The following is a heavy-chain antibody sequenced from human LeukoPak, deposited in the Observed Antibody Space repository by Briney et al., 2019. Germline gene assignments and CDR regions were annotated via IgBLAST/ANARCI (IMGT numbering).Heavy chain of an antibody. D-gene: IGHD3-22*01. Sequence: PGGSLRLSCAASGFTFTNYNMNWVRQAPGKGLEWVSSISSRSTYISYADSVKGRFTISRDNSKNTLYLQMNSLRAEDTAVYYCAKDQLAYYYDSSGYPGDYWGQGTLVTVSS. J-gene: IGHJ4*02. V-gene: IGHV3-21*04. CDR2: ISSRSTYI. CDR1: GFTFTNYN. CDR3: AKDQLAYYYDSSGYPGDY.